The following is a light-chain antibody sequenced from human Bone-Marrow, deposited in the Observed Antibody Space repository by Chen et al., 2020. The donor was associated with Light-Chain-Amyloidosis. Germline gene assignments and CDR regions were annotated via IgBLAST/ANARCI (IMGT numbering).Light chain of an antibody. Sequence: SYVLTQPSSVSEAPGQTAKIACGGNNFGSTSLHWYQQPPGQAPLLVIYDDSDRPSGIPGRLSGSNSGNTATLTISRVEAGDEADYYCQVWDKSSDRPVFGGGTKLTVL. CDR1: NFGSTS. V-gene: IGLV3-21*02. J-gene: IGLJ3*02. CDR3: QVWDKSSDRPV. CDR2: DDS.